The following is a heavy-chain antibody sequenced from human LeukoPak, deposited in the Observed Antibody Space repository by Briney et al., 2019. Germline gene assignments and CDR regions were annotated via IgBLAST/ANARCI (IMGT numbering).Heavy chain of an antibody. CDR2: TYYRSKWYN. J-gene: IGHJ6*03. V-gene: IGHV6-1*01. CDR1: GDSVSSNSAA. D-gene: IGHD6-6*01. Sequence: SQTLSLTCAISGDSVSSNSAAWNWIRQSPSRGLEWLGRTYYRSKWYNDYAVSVKSRITINPDTSKNQFSLQLNSVTPEDTAVYYCAREPLTLYSSSSAADYYYYYMDVWGKGTTVTVSS. CDR3: AREPLTLYSSSSAADYYYYYMDV.